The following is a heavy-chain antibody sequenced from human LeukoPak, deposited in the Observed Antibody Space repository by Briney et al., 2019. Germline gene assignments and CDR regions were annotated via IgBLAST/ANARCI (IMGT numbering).Heavy chain of an antibody. J-gene: IGHJ4*02. V-gene: IGHV4-59*01. CDR1: GITPFH. D-gene: IGHD6-6*01. CDR2: ITFTGNT. CDR3: ARLESGSSPSDS. Sequence: SETLSLTCSVSGITPFHWSWIRQTPGKGLEWIGHITFTGNTNYNPSLKSRVTISLGTSNNQFSLELKAVTAADTAVYYCARLESGSSPSDSWGQGTLVTVSS.